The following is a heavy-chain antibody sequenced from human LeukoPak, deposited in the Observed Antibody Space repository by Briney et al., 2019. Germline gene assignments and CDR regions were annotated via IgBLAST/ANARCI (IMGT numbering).Heavy chain of an antibody. V-gene: IGHV1-69*05. D-gene: IGHD6-19*01. J-gene: IGHJ4*02. CDR2: IIPIFGTA. Sequence: SSVKVSCKASGGTFSSYAISWVRQAPGQGLEWMGRIIPIFGTANYAQKFQGRVTITTDESTSTAYMELSSLRSEDTAVYYCARGEAVAGTRFLFDYWGQGTLVTVSS. CDR1: GGTFSSYA. CDR3: ARGEAVAGTRFLFDY.